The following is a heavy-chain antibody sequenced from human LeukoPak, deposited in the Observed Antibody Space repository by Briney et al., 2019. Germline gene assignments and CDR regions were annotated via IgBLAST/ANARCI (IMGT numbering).Heavy chain of an antibody. V-gene: IGHV4-4*07. Sequence: SETLSLTCTVSGGSISSYYWSWIRQPAGKGLEGIGRIYTSGSTNYNPSLKSRVTMSVDTSKNQFSLKLSSVTAADTAVYYCARDSSSWYRAYYYYGMDVWGQGTTVTVSS. CDR1: GGSISSYY. CDR3: ARDSSSWYRAYYYYGMDV. CDR2: IYTSGST. D-gene: IGHD6-13*01. J-gene: IGHJ6*02.